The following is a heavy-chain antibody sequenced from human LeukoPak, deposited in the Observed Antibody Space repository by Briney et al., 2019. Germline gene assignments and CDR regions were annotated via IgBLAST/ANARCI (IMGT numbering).Heavy chain of an antibody. Sequence: SETLSLTCAVSGGSISSGGYSWSWIRQPPGKGLEWIGYIYHSGSTYYNPSLKSRVTISVGRSKNQFSLKLSSVTAADTAVYYCASVHDYGDYGRWFDPWGQGTLVTVSS. CDR2: IYHSGST. CDR1: GGSISSGGYS. J-gene: IGHJ5*02. V-gene: IGHV4-30-2*01. CDR3: ASVHDYGDYGRWFDP. D-gene: IGHD4-17*01.